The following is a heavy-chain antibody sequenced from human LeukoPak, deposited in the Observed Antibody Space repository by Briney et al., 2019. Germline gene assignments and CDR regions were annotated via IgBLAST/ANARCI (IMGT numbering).Heavy chain of an antibody. CDR3: ARVDAADDYGDYRVDPYYYYMDV. J-gene: IGHJ6*03. CDR2: IYYSGST. Sequence: SETLSLTCTVSGGSISSYYWSWVRQPPGKGLEWIGYIYYSGSTNYNPSLKSRVTISVDTSKNQFSLKLSSVTAADTAVYYCARVDAADDYGDYRVDPYYYYMDVWGKGTTVTISS. D-gene: IGHD4-17*01. CDR1: GGSISSYY. V-gene: IGHV4-59*01.